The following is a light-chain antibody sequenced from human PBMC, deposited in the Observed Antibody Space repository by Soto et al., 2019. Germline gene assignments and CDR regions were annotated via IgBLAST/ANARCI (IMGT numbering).Light chain of an antibody. J-gene: IGKJ1*01. CDR3: QQYNSYWT. CDR1: QSIRSL. CDR2: DAS. Sequence: DIQMTQSPSTLSASFGDRVTITCRASQSIRSLLAWYQQKPGKAPKVLIYDASSLGSGVPSRFSGSGSGTEFTLTISSLQPDDFATYYCQQYNSYWTFGQGTKVDIK. V-gene: IGKV1-5*01.